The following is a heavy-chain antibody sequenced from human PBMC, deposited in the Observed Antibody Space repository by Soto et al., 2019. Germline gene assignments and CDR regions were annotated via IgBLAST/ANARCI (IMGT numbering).Heavy chain of an antibody. CDR1: GFTLSNYW. Sequence: EVQLVESGGGLVQPGGSLRLSCAASGFTLSNYWMHWVRQVPGKGLVWVSVIYRDGSTTRYADSVKGRFTISRDNGKNKLYLQMNRLRAGDTAVYYWTRDLGGESDYWGQGTLVTVSS. CDR2: IYRDGSTT. V-gene: IGHV3-74*01. D-gene: IGHD3-16*01. CDR3: TRDLGGESDY. J-gene: IGHJ4*02.